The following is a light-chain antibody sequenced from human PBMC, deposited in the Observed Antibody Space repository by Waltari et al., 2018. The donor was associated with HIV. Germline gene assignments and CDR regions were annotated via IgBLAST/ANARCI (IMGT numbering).Light chain of an antibody. J-gene: IGLJ2*01. CDR3: AAWDDSLNGHVV. CDR2: SNN. CDR1: SSNIGSNT. V-gene: IGLV1-44*01. Sequence: QSVLTQPPSASGTPGQRVTISCSGSSSNIGSNTVNWYQQLPGTAPKPLIYSNNPRPSGVPDRFSGSKSGTSASLAISGLQSEDEADYYCAAWDDSLNGHVVFGGGTKLTVL.